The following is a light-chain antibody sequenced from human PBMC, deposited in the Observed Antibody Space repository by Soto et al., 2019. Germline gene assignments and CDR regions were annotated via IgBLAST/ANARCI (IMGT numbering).Light chain of an antibody. CDR1: QTVLYSSNNKNH. Sequence: DIVMTQSPDPLSVSLGERATINCKSSQTVLYSSNNKNHLAWYQQRPGQPPKLLFSWASTRASGVPDRFSASGSGTDSTLSIGSLQAEDVAVYYCQQYYSTPRTFGQGTKVDIK. J-gene: IGKJ1*01. CDR2: WAS. V-gene: IGKV4-1*01. CDR3: QQYYSTPRT.